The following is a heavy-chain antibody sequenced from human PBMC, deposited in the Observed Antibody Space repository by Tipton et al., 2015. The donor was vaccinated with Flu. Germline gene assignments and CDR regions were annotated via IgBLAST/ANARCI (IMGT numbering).Heavy chain of an antibody. V-gene: IGHV3-21*01. J-gene: IGHJ2*01. Sequence: SLRLSCETSGFTYNTCSMNWVRQAPGKGLEWVASINSRSDIIFYADSVRGRFTISRDNAKRLLFMQMNSLRAEDTAVYYCAGDRGGPDFNWYFGLWGRGTLVTVS. CDR1: GFTYNTCS. CDR3: AGDRGGPDFNWYFGL. CDR2: INSRSDII. D-gene: IGHD2-15*01.